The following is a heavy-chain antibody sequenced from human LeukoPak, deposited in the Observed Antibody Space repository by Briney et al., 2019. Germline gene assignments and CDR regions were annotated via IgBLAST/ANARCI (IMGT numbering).Heavy chain of an antibody. D-gene: IGHD3-10*01. J-gene: IGHJ4*02. Sequence: SETLSLTCTVSGGSISSNSYYWGWIRQSPGKGLEWIGSIYYSGSTYYNPSLKSRLTISIDTSKNQFSLKLSSVTAADTAVYYCARVRFSSGTNFDYWGQGTLVTVSS. CDR1: GGSISSNSYY. CDR2: IYYSGST. CDR3: ARVRFSSGTNFDY. V-gene: IGHV4-39*07.